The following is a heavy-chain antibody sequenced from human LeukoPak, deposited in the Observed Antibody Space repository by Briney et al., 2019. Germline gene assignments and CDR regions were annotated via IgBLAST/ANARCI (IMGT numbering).Heavy chain of an antibody. Sequence: PGGSLRLSCAASGFTFSSYGMHWVRQAPGKGLEWVAVIGYDGSNKNYADSVKGRFTISRDNSKNTLYLQMNSPRAEDTAVYYCARDKDGYNMEYYFDYWGQGTLVTVSS. V-gene: IGHV3-33*01. J-gene: IGHJ4*02. CDR1: GFTFSSYG. D-gene: IGHD5-24*01. CDR3: ARDKDGYNMEYYFDY. CDR2: IGYDGSNK.